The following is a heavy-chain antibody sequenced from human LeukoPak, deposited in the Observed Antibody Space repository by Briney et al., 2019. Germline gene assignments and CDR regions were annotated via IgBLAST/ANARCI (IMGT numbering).Heavy chain of an antibody. J-gene: IGHJ5*02. V-gene: IGHV4-34*01. Sequence: PSETLSLTCAVYGGSFSGYYWSWIRQPPGKGLEWIGEINHSGSTNYNPSLKSRVTISVDTSKNQFSLKLSSVTAADTAVYYCARHYKGLWFGESWGQGTLVTVSS. D-gene: IGHD3-10*01. CDR1: GGSFSGYY. CDR2: INHSGST. CDR3: ARHYKGLWFGES.